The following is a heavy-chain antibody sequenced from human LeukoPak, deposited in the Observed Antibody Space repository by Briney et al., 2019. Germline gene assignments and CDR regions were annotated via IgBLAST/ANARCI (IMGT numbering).Heavy chain of an antibody. CDR1: GFTFSSYA. CDR3: AKVIPLRPRYCGGDCYSEGFDY. Sequence: SGGSLRLSCAASGFTFSSYAMSWVRQAPGKGLEWVSAISGSGGSTYYADSVKGRFTISRDNSKNTLYLQMNSLRAEDTAVYYCAKVIPLRPRYCGGDCYSEGFDYWGQGTLVTVSS. V-gene: IGHV3-23*01. D-gene: IGHD2-21*01. CDR2: ISGSGGST. J-gene: IGHJ4*02.